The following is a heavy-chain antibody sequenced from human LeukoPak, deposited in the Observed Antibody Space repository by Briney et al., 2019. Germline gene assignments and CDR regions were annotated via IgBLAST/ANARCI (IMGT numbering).Heavy chain of an antibody. CDR3: ARGNDIRPSVLDS. V-gene: IGHV3-48*04. CDR2: ISDTSYTI. CDR1: GFTFSSYA. D-gene: IGHD3-9*01. J-gene: IGHJ5*01. Sequence: GGSLRLSCAASGFTFSSYAMNWVRQAPGKGLEWISYISDTSYTIYYADSVKGRFTISRDNAKNSFYLQMNNLRAEDTAVYYCARGNDIRPSVLDSWGQGTLVTVSS.